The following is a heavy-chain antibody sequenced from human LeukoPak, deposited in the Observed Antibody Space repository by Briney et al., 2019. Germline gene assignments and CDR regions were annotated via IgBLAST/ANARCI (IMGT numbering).Heavy chain of an antibody. CDR1: GGSFSSYG. V-gene: IGHV1-69*06. J-gene: IGHJ3*01. Sequence: ASVKVSCKASGGSFSSYGISWVRQAPGQGVGWVGRIIPIFGTANYAQKFQDRVNITADKTTSIVYMELSSLRSEDTAVYYCARRTTSVAFDVWGQGTMVTVSS. CDR2: IIPIFGTA. CDR3: ARRTTSVAFDV. D-gene: IGHD2-2*01.